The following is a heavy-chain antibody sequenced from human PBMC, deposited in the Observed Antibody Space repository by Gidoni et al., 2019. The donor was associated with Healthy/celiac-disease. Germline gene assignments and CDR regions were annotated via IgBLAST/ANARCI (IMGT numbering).Heavy chain of an antibody. CDR3: ATGLKLLSDSSGAENSDAFDI. Sequence: QVQLVQSGAEVKKPGASVKVSCKVSGYTLTELSMHWVRQAPGNGLEWMGGFDPEDGETIYAQKFQGRVTMTEDTSTDTAYMELSSLRSEDTAVYYCATGLKLLSDSSGAENSDAFDIWGQGTMVTVSS. D-gene: IGHD3-22*01. V-gene: IGHV1-24*01. J-gene: IGHJ3*02. CDR1: GYTLTELS. CDR2: FDPEDGET.